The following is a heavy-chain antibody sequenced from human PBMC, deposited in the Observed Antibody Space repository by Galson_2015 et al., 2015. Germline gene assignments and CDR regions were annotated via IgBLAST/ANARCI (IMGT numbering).Heavy chain of an antibody. CDR3: ARGPMVRGLVVTMAGFYFDY. CDR1: GGSFSGSY. CDR2: INHSESA. V-gene: IGHV4-34*01. D-gene: IGHD3-10*01. Sequence: SETLSLTCAVYGGSFSGSYWNWIRQTPGKGLEWIGEINHSESAISNPSLKSRVTISVDTSKNQFSLRLSSVTAADTAVYYCARGPMVRGLVVTMAGFYFDYWGQGTPVTVSS. J-gene: IGHJ4*02.